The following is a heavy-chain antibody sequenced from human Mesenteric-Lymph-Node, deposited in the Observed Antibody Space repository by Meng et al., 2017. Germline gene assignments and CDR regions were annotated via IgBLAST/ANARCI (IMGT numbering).Heavy chain of an antibody. CDR1: GGSISSYS. J-gene: IGHJ4*02. D-gene: IGHD2/OR15-2a*01. CDR2: IYFSGST. Sequence: QVPLQESGPGLVKPSETLSLTCTVSGGSISSYSWSWIRQPPGKGLEWIGYIYFSGSTNYNPSLKSRVTISVDTSKNQFSLKLRSVTAADTAVYYCARDRGNIGYDYWGQGTLVTVSS. V-gene: IGHV4-59*01. CDR3: ARDRGNIGYDY.